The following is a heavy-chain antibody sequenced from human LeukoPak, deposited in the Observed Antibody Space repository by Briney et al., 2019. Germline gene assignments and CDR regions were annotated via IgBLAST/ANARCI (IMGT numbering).Heavy chain of an antibody. V-gene: IGHV3-23*01. CDR1: GFTFSSYA. CDR2: ISGSGGST. D-gene: IGHD3-22*01. Sequence: GGSLRLSCAASGFTFSSYAMSWVRQAPGKGLEWVSAISGSGGSTYYADSVKGRFTISRDNSKNTLYLQMNSLRAEDTAIYYCVKHYDSRGSIFDYWGQGTLVSVSS. CDR3: VKHYDSRGSIFDY. J-gene: IGHJ4*02.